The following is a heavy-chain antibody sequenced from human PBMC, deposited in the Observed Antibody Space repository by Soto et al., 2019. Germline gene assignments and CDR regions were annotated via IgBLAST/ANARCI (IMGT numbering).Heavy chain of an antibody. V-gene: IGHV3-11*01. CDR2: ISSSGSTI. Sequence: GALRLACAASGFTFSDYYMSWIRQAPGKGLEWVSYISSSGSTIYYADSVKGRFTISRDNAKNSLYLQMNSLRAEDTAVYYCARDQARGIFYYWGQGTLVTVSS. J-gene: IGHJ4*02. CDR1: GFTFSDYY. CDR3: ARDQARGIFYY.